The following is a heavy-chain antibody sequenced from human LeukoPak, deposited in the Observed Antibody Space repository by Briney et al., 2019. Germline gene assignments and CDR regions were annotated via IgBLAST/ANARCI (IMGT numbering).Heavy chain of an antibody. CDR3: ARASYCYDSSGYYYFDY. J-gene: IGHJ4*02. D-gene: IGHD3-22*01. CDR1: GGSISSGGYY. CDR2: IYYSGST. Sequence: SPTLSLTCTVSGGSISSGGYYWSWIRQHPGKGLEWIGYIYYSGSTYYNPSLKSRVTISVDTSKNQFSLKLSSVTAADTAVYYCARASYCYDSSGYYYFDYWGQGTLVTVSS. V-gene: IGHV4-31*03.